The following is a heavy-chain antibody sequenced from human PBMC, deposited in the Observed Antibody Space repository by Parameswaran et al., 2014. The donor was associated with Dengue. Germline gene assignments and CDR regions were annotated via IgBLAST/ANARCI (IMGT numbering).Heavy chain of an antibody. CDR3: ARKRGGTYSPFDY. CDR2: IIPILGIA. V-gene: IGHV1-69*02. J-gene: IGHJ4*02. D-gene: IGHD5-18*01. Sequence: SWVRQAPGQGLEWMGRIIPILGIANYAQKFQGRVTITADKSTSTAYMELSSLRSEDTAVYYCARKRGGTYSPFDYWGQGTLVTVSS.